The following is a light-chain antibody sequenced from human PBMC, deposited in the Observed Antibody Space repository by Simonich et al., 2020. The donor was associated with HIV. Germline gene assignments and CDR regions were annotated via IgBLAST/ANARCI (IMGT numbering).Light chain of an antibody. V-gene: IGLV1-40*01. CDR1: SSNIGAGYD. Sequence: QSVLTQPPSVSGAPGQRVTISCTGSSSNIGAGYDVHWYQQLPGTAPKLLIVANSNPPSGVPCRFSGSKSGTSASLAITGLQAEDEADYYCQSYDSSLSGSQVFGGGTKLTVL. J-gene: IGLJ3*02. CDR2: ANS. CDR3: QSYDSSLSGSQV.